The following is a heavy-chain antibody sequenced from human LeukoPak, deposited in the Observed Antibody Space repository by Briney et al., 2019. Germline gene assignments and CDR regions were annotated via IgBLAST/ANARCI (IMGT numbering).Heavy chain of an antibody. CDR1: GGSISGYY. Sequence: SETLSLTCIVSGGSISGYYWSWIRQPAGKGLEWIGHMDTSGHTNYNSSLMSRVTMSVDTSKNQFSPRLTSVTAADTAVYYCARHWSHSVAQFGRSYWFDPWGQGTLVTVSS. CDR2: MDTSGHT. V-gene: IGHV4-4*07. CDR3: ARHWSHSVAQFGRSYWFDP. D-gene: IGHD2-15*01. J-gene: IGHJ5*02.